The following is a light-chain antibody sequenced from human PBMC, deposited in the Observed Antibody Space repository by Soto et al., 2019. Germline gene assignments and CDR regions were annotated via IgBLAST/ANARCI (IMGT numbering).Light chain of an antibody. J-gene: IGKJ2*01. Sequence: DIQMTQSPSTLSASVGDRVTITCRACQSISSWLAWYQQKSGKAPKLLIYKASSLESGVPSRFSGSGSGTEFTLTISSLQPDDFATYYCQQYNSYSITFGQGTKLEIK. CDR3: QQYNSYSIT. V-gene: IGKV1-5*03. CDR1: QSISSW. CDR2: KAS.